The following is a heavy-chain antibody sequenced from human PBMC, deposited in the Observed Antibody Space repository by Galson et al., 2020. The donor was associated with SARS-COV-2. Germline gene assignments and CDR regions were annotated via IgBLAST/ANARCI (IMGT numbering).Heavy chain of an antibody. V-gene: IGHV1-2*02. CDR2: INPNSGGT. J-gene: IGHJ6*02. CDR3: ARGITIFGGAYYYYGMDV. Sequence: GESLKISCKASGYTFTGYYMHWVRQAPGQGLEWMGWINPNSGGTNYAQKFQGRVTMTRDTSISTAYMELSRLRSDDTAVYYCARGITIFGGAYYYYGMDVWGQGTTVTVPS. CDR1: GYTFTGYY. D-gene: IGHD3-3*01.